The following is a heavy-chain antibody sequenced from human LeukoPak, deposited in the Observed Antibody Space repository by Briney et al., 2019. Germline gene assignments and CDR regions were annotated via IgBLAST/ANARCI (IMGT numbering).Heavy chain of an antibody. J-gene: IGHJ4*02. D-gene: IGHD5-18*01. CDR1: GYTFTSYG. CDR2: INPNNSDT. Sequence: EASVKVSCKASGYTFTSYGISWVRQAPGQGLEWMGWINPNNSDTNYAQKFQGRVTMTRDTSISTAYMELSSLTSDDSAVYYCATRGSVYGYDYWGQGTLVTVSS. V-gene: IGHV1-18*01. CDR3: ATRGSVYGYDY.